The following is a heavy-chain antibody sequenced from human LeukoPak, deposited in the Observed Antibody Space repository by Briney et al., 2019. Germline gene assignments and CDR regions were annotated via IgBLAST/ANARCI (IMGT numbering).Heavy chain of an antibody. D-gene: IGHD5-18*01. Sequence: GASVNVSCKVSGYTLTELSMHWVRQAPGKGLEWMGGFDPEDGETIYAQKFQGRVTMTEDTSTDTAYMELSSLRSEDTAVYYCATGPTRYSYGSAPPQDYYMDVWGKGTTVTVSS. CDR1: GYTLTELS. CDR3: ATGPTRYSYGSAPPQDYYMDV. J-gene: IGHJ6*03. CDR2: FDPEDGET. V-gene: IGHV1-24*01.